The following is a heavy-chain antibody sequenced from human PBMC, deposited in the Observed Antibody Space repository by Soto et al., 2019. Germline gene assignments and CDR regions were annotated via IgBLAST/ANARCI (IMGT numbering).Heavy chain of an antibody. CDR1: GFPFRSCC. Sequence: GGSLRLSCAAPGFPFRSCCMQWVRQAPVKGLEWVAVLWYNGDIEYYADSVRGRFTISRDNSRNTLSLQMNSLRAEDTAVYFCARDSGHSTGYYELDYWGQGTRVTVSS. CDR3: ARDSGHSTGYYELDY. D-gene: IGHD3-9*01. J-gene: IGHJ4*02. CDR2: LWYNGDIE. V-gene: IGHV3-33*08.